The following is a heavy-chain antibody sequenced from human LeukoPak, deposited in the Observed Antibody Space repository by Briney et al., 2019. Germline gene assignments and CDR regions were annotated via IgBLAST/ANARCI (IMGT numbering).Heavy chain of an antibody. D-gene: IGHD6-19*01. J-gene: IGHJ4*02. CDR2: ISSDGANI. Sequence: GRSLRLSCAASGFTFTSYALHWVRQAPGKGLEWVAFISSDGANIYYTDSVKGRFTISRDSSKNTVSLQMNSLRAEDTAVYYCARDPIAVGAYYFDHWGQGTLVTVPS. CDR3: ARDPIAVGAYYFDH. V-gene: IGHV3-30*04. CDR1: GFTFTSYA.